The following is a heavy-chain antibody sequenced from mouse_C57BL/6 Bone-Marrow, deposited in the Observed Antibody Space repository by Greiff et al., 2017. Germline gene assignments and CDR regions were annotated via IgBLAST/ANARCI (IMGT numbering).Heavy chain of an antibody. CDR3: AKSYGNYPYYAMDY. V-gene: IGHV1-22*01. Sequence: VQLQQSGPELVKPGASVKMSCKASGYTFTDYNMHWVKQSHGKSLEWIGYINPNNGGTSYNQKFKGKATLTVNKSSSTAYMGLRSLTSEDSAVYYCAKSYGNYPYYAMDYWGQGTSVTVSS. CDR2: INPNNGGT. D-gene: IGHD2-1*01. J-gene: IGHJ4*01. CDR1: GYTFTDYN.